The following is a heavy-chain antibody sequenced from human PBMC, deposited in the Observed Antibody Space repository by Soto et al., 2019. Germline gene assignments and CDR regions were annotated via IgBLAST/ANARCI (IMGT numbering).Heavy chain of an antibody. Sequence: EVQLVESGGGLVQPGGSLRLACAASGFSFSDYWMHWVRQSPGKGLLWVARINSGGTGISYADSVKGRFTISRDNAKNTLYLQMTSLRGDATAVYYCWSSPLDYWGQGTLVTVSS. CDR2: INSGGTGI. CDR1: GFSFSDYW. CDR3: WSSPLDY. V-gene: IGHV3-74*01. J-gene: IGHJ4*02.